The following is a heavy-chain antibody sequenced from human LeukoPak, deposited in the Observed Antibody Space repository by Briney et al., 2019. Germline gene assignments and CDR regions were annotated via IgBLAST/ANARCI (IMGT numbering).Heavy chain of an antibody. CDR1: GGTISSYY. V-gene: IGHV4-59*01. CDR2: IYYSGST. CDR3: ARIMGDSSGYYYYDY. D-gene: IGHD3-22*01. J-gene: IGHJ4*02. Sequence: SETLSLTCTVSGGTISSYYWSWIRQPPGKGLEWIGYIYYSGSTNYNPSLKSRVTISVDTSKNQFSLKLSSVTAADTAVYYCARIMGDSSGYYYYDYWGQGTLVTVSS.